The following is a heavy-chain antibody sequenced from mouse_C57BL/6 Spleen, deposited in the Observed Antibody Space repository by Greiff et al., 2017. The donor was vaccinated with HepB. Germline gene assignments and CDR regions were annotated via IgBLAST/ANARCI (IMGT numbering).Heavy chain of an antibody. J-gene: IGHJ3*01. Sequence: EVQRVESGPGLVKPSQSLSLTCSVTGYSITSGYYWNWIRQFPGNKLEWMGYISYDGSNNYNPSLKNRISITRDTSKNQFFLKLNSVTTEDTATYYCARERGFAYWGQGTLVTVSA. CDR2: ISYDGSN. V-gene: IGHV3-6*01. CDR3: ARERGFAY. CDR1: GYSITSGYY.